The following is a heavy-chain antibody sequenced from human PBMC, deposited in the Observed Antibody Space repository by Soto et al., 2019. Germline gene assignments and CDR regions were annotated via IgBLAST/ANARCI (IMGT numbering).Heavy chain of an antibody. CDR3: AKPGWHTTGYFDF. V-gene: IGHV3-23*01. Sequence: GGSLRLSCAASGFTFSSYAMSWVRQAPGKGLEWVSAISGSGDNTYYADSVKGRFTTSRDNSKNTLYLQMNSLRAKDTALYYCAKPGWHTTGYFDFWGQGALVTVSS. CDR2: ISGSGDNT. J-gene: IGHJ4*02. D-gene: IGHD4-17*01. CDR1: GFTFSSYA.